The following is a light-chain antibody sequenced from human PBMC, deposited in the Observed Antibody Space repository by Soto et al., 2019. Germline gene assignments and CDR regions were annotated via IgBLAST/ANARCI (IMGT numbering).Light chain of an antibody. Sequence: DIQMTQSPSSLSASVGYIVTITCRASQGIRDALGWYQQKPGKAPKRLIYAASSLQSVVPSRFSGSGSGKEFTLTSSSLQPEDVATYYCLQHNSYPQTCGQGTNVEI. CDR1: QGIRDA. V-gene: IGKV1-17*01. CDR2: AAS. J-gene: IGKJ1*01. CDR3: LQHNSYPQT.